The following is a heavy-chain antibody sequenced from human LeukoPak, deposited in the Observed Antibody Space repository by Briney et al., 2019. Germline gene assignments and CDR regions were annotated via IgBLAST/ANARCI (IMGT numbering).Heavy chain of an antibody. J-gene: IGHJ4*02. V-gene: IGHV3-23*01. CDR2: ISGSGGST. CDR1: GFTFSSYA. D-gene: IGHD6-19*01. CDR3: AKDRQVAGKGDGGY. Sequence: GGSLRLSCAASGFTFSSYAMRWVRQAPGKGLEWVSAISGSGGSTYYADSVKGRFTISRDNSKNTLYLQMNSLRAEDTAVYYCAKDRQVAGKGDGGYWGQGTLVTVSS.